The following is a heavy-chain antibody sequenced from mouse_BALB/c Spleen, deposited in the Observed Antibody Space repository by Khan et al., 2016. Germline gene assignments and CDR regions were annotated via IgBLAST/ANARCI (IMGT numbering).Heavy chain of an antibody. Sequence: LVKTGASVKISCKASGYSFTGFYMHWVKQSHGKSLEWIGYIRCYNGATNYNQKFKGKATFTVDTSSSTAYMQFNSLTSEDSAVFYCARYGSSFPYYIEYWGQGTTLTGSS. J-gene: IGHJ2*01. CDR3: ARYGSSFPYYIEY. CDR2: IRCYNGAT. V-gene: IGHV1S34*01. D-gene: IGHD1-1*01. CDR1: GYSFTGFY.